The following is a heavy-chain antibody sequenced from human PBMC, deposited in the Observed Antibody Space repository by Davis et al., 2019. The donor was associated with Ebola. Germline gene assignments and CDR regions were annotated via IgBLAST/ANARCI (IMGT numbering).Heavy chain of an antibody. Sequence: SATLSLTCTASGCPISGGDCYWTWIRQVPGKGLDWVGYIDHSGITYYNPSLESVVTISVDTFQNQFSLKMPSVTGADTAVYYCARDTAVVPRAFDIWGQGTMVTVSS. D-gene: IGHD5-18*01. V-gene: IGHV4-30-4*01. CDR2: IDHSGIT. CDR1: GCPISGGDCY. CDR3: ARDTAVVPRAFDI. J-gene: IGHJ3*02.